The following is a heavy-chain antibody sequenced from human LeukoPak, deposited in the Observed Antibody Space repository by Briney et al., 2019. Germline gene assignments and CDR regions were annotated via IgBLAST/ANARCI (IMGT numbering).Heavy chain of an antibody. Sequence: GGSLRLSWAASGFTFSSYWMHWVRHAPGKGLVWVSRIRTDGTITTYADSVKGRFSISRDNAKNTLYLQVNSLRVEDTAVYDCAREGTGSYMDVWGKGTTVTVSS. D-gene: IGHD1/OR15-1a*01. CDR3: AREGTGSYMDV. J-gene: IGHJ6*03. CDR1: GFTFSSYW. V-gene: IGHV3-74*01. CDR2: IRTDGTIT.